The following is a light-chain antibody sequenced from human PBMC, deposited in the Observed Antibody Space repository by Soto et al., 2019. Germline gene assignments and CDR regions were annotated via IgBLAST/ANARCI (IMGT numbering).Light chain of an antibody. V-gene: IGKV3-20*01. J-gene: IGKJ2*01. CDR1: QSVTSSH. CDR3: QLYGGSHMFS. Sequence: EIVLTQSPGTLSLSPGERATLSCRASQSVTSSHLAWYQQKPGQAPRLLIYGASSRATGIPDRFSGSGSGTDFTLTINRLEPEDFAVYYCQLYGGSHMFSFGQGTKLEIK. CDR2: GAS.